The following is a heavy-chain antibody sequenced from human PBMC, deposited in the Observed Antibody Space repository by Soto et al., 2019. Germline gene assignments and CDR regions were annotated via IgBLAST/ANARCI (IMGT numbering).Heavy chain of an antibody. CDR3: ARYGAGRSTYYYYYGMDV. J-gene: IGHJ6*02. CDR2: INHSGST. D-gene: IGHD3-10*01. V-gene: IGHV4-34*01. CDR1: GGSFSGYY. Sequence: SETLSLTCAVYGGSFSGYYWSWIRQPPGKGLEWIGEINHSGSTNYNPSLKSRVTISVDTSKNQFSLKLSSVTAADTDVYYCARYGAGRSTYYYYYGMDVWGQGTTVTVSS.